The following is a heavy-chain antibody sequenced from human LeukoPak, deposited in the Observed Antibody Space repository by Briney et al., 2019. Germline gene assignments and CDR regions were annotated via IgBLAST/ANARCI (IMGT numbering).Heavy chain of an antibody. CDR3: ARVPLGPPTANWFDP. CDR2: IIPIFGTA. V-gene: IGHV1-69*05. J-gene: IGHJ5*02. D-gene: IGHD3-16*02. Sequence: SVKVSCKASGGTFSSYAISWVRQAPGRGLEWMGRIIPIFGTANYAQKFQGRVTITTDESTSTAYMELSSLRSEDTAVYYCARVPLGPPTANWFDPWGQGTLVTVSS. CDR1: GGTFSSYA.